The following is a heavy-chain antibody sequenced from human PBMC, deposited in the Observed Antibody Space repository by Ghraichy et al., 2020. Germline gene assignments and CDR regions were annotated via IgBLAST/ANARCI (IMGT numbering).Heavy chain of an antibody. CDR1: GYTFTGYY. Sequence: ASVKVSCKASGYTFTGYYMHWVRQAPGQGLEWMGWINPNSGGTNYAQKFQGWVTMTRDTSISTAYMELSRLRSDDTAVYYCARRGDMGFEDAFDIWGQGTMVTVSS. CDR2: INPNSGGT. CDR3: ARRGDMGFEDAFDI. J-gene: IGHJ3*02. D-gene: IGHD2-15*01. V-gene: IGHV1-2*04.